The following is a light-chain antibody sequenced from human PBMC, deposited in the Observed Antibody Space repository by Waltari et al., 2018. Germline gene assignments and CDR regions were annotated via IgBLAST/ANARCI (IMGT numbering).Light chain of an antibody. V-gene: IGKV3-20*01. J-gene: IGKJ1*01. CDR2: EAS. CDR3: QNHERLPAT. Sequence: EIMLTQSPGTLSLSPGERATLSCRASQSIGRYLVWYQQKPGQAPRPLMYEASRRATGIPDRFSGSGSVTDFSLTISRLGPEDFAVYYCQNHERLPATFGQGTKVEIK. CDR1: QSIGRY.